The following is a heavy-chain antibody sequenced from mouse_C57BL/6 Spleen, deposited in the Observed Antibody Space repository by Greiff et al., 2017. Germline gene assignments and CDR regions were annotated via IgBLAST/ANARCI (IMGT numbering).Heavy chain of an antibody. J-gene: IGHJ4*01. CDR3: ARRNSNFAMDY. CDR1: GFTFSSYG. D-gene: IGHD2-5*01. V-gene: IGHV5-6*02. Sequence: EVMLVESGGDLVKPGGSLKLSCAASGFTFSSYGMSWVRQTPDKRLEWVATISSGGSYTYYPDSVKGRFTISRDNAKNTLYLQMSSLKSEDTAMYYCARRNSNFAMDYWGQGTSVTVSS. CDR2: ISSGGSYT.